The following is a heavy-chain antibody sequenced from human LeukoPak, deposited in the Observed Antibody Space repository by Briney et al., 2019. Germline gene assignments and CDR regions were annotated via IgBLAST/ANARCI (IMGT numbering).Heavy chain of an antibody. CDR3: ARDRRGLGGYSYGYDY. V-gene: IGHV3-21*01. D-gene: IGHD5-18*01. CDR2: ISSSSSYI. J-gene: IGHJ4*02. Sequence: NPGGSLRLSCAASGFTFSSYSMNWVRQAPGKGLEWVSSISSSSSYIYYADSVKGRFTISRDNAKNSLYLQMNSLRAEDTAVYYCARDRRGLGGYSYGYDYWGQGTLVTVSS. CDR1: GFTFSSYS.